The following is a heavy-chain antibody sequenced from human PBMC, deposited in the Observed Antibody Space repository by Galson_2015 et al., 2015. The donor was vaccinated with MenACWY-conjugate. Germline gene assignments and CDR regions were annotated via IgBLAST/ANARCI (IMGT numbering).Heavy chain of an antibody. D-gene: IGHD2-15*01. CDR2: FDREDGER. J-gene: IGHJ6*02. CDR3: ATGYCSGGSCYASYYYGMDV. CDR1: GYTLTELS. V-gene: IGHV1-24*01. Sequence: SVKVSCKVSGYTLTELSMHWVRQAPGKGLEWMGGFDREDGERIYAQKFQGRVTMTEDTSTVTAYIELSSLRSEDTAVYYCATGYCSGGSCYASYYYGMDVWGQGTTVTVSS.